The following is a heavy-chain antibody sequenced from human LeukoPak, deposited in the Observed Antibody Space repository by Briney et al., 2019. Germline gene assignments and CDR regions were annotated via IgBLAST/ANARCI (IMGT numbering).Heavy chain of an antibody. CDR2: ISGSADST. CDR3: AKSEYSSSSGGHYFDY. Sequence: GGSLRLSCEASGFSFSSYGMTWVRQTPGKGLEWVSGISGSADSTHYADSVKGRFTVSRDNSKNTLYLQMNSLGAEDTAVYYCAKSEYSSSSGGHYFDYWGQGILVTVSS. V-gene: IGHV3-23*01. J-gene: IGHJ4*02. D-gene: IGHD6-6*01. CDR1: GFSFSSYG.